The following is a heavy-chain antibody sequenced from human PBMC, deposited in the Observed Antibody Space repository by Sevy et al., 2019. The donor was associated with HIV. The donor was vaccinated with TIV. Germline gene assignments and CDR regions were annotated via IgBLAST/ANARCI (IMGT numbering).Heavy chain of an antibody. D-gene: IGHD2-21*02. Sequence: GGSLRLSCTASGFTFSSFSMSWVRQAPGKGLEWVASINSRSTYIYHADPVKGRFTISRDNAKNSLYLQMNSLGDEDTAVYYCARDPSPGITAIQDYWGPGTLVTVSS. J-gene: IGHJ4*02. CDR2: INSRSTYI. CDR3: ARDPSPGITAIQDY. V-gene: IGHV3-21*01. CDR1: GFTFSSFS.